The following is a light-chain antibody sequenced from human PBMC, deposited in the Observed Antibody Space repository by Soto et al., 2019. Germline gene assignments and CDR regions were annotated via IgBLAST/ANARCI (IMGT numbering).Light chain of an antibody. CDR1: QSISSW. V-gene: IGKV1-5*01. CDR3: QQYNSYSPT. CDR2: DAS. Sequence: DIHMTQSPSTLSASVGDRVTITCRASQSISSWLAWYQQKPGKAPKLLIYDASSLEIGVPSRFSGSGSGTEFTLPISSLQPDDFATYYCQQYNSYSPTFGQGTKLEIK. J-gene: IGKJ2*01.